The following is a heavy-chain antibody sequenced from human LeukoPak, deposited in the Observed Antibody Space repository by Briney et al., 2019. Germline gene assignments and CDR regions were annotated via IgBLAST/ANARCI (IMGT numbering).Heavy chain of an antibody. J-gene: IGHJ4*02. CDR1: GFTFSSYA. D-gene: IGHD3-10*01. V-gene: IGHV3-21*04. CDR2: ISGSSSYI. CDR3: ARDHSSGSSGSYYNVLTYFDY. Sequence: GGSLRLSCAASGFTFSSYAMNWVRQAPGKGLEWVSSISGSSSYIYYADSLKGRFTVSRDNARNSLYLQMNSLRAEDTAVYYCARDHSSGSSGSYYNVLTYFDYWGQGTLVTVSS.